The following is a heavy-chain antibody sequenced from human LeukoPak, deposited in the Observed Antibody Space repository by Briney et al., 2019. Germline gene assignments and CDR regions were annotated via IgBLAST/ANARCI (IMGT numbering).Heavy chain of an antibody. J-gene: IGHJ5*02. CDR1: GGTFSSYA. CDR3: ARSPIYCSGGSCYSGGNWFDP. D-gene: IGHD2-15*01. Sequence: ASVKVSCKASGGTFSSYAISWVRQAPGLGLEWMGGIIPIFGTANYAQKFQGRVTITADESTSTAYMELSSLRSEDTAVYYCARSPIYCSGGSCYSGGNWFDPWGQGTLVTVSS. V-gene: IGHV1-69*13. CDR2: IIPIFGTA.